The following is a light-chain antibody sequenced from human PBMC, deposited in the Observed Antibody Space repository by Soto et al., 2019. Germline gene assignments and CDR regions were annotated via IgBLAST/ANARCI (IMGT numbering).Light chain of an antibody. J-gene: IGKJ4*01. Sequence: EIVVTQSPATLSLSPGERATLSCRASQSVSSYLAWYQQKPGQAARLLIYDASNRATGIPARFSGSGSGTDFTLTISSLEPEDLAVYYCQQRSNWQGATLGGGTTWEIK. CDR3: QQRSNWQGAT. CDR2: DAS. V-gene: IGKV3-11*01. CDR1: QSVSSY.